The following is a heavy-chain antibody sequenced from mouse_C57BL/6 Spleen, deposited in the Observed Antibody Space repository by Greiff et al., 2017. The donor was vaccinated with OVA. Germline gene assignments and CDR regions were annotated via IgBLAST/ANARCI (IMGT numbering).Heavy chain of an antibody. J-gene: IGHJ1*03. Sequence: QVQLQQSGAELVRPGASVKLSCKASGYTFTDYYINWVKQRPGQGLEWIARIYPGSGNTYYNEKFKGKATLTAEKSSSTAYMQLSSLTSEDSAVYFCARTRFITTPYWYFDVWGTGTTVTVSS. D-gene: IGHD1-1*01. CDR3: ARTRFITTPYWYFDV. CDR2: IYPGSGNT. CDR1: GYTFTDYY. V-gene: IGHV1-76*01.